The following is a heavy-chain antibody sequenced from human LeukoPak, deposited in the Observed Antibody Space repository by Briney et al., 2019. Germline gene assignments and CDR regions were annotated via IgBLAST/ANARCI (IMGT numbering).Heavy chain of an antibody. CDR2: ISGSGGST. Sequence: GGSLRLSCAASGFTFSSYAMSWVRQAPGKGLEWVSAISGSGGSTYYADSVKGRFTISRDNSKNTLYLQMNSLRAKDTAVYYCAKDRGGSGYDSYYFDYWGQGTLVTVSS. CDR1: GFTFSSYA. V-gene: IGHV3-23*01. D-gene: IGHD5-12*01. J-gene: IGHJ4*02. CDR3: AKDRGGSGYDSYYFDY.